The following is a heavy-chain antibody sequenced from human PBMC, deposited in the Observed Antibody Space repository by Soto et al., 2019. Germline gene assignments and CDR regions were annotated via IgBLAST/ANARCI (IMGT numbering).Heavy chain of an antibody. CDR3: ARGGSSYHY. V-gene: IGHV4-59*08. CDR2: VYYSGST. Sequence: PSETLSLTCTVSGGSMSSFYWSWIRQPPGKGLEWIGYVYYSGSTNYNPSLKSRVTISLDTSVNQFSLKLTFVTAADTAVYYCARGGSSYHYWGQGTLVTVS. J-gene: IGHJ4*02. D-gene: IGHD1-26*01. CDR1: GGSMSSFY.